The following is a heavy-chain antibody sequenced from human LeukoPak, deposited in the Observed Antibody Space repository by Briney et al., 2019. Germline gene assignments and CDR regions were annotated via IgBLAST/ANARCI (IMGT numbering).Heavy chain of an antibody. CDR1: GFTISTYW. J-gene: IGHJ4*02. Sequence: GGSLRLSCAASGFTISTYWMNWVRQAPGKGLEWVANINQDGSEKYYVDSVKGRFTISRDNDKNLVHLQMNSLRAEDTAVYYCARGGGMRSWYDFDYWGQGTLVTVSS. CDR2: INQDGSEK. D-gene: IGHD6-13*01. CDR3: ARGGGMRSWYDFDY. V-gene: IGHV3-7*04.